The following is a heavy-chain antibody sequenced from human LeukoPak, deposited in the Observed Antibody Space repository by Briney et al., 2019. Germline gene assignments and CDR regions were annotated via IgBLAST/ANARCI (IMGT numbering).Heavy chain of an antibody. V-gene: IGHV1-8*01. J-gene: IGHJ4*02. D-gene: IGHD4-23*01. CDR1: GYTFTSYD. Sequence: ASVKVSCKASGYTFTSYDINWVRQTTGQGLEWMGWMNPNSGNTGYAQKFQGRVTMTRNTSISTAYMELSSLRSEDTAVYYCARIGRTTVVTPGPYYFDYWGQGTLVTVSS. CDR2: MNPNSGNT. CDR3: ARIGRTTVVTPGPYYFDY.